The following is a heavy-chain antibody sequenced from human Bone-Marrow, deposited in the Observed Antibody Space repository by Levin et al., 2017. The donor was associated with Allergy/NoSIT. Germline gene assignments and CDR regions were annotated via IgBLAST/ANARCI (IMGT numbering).Heavy chain of an antibody. V-gene: IGHV3-30*18. Sequence: LSLTCAASGFTFSSYGMHWVRQAPGKGLEWVAVISYDGSNKYYADSVKGRFTISRDNSKNTLYLQMNSLRAEDTAVYYCAKDWYSDAFDIWGQGTMVTVSS. CDR1: GFTFSSYG. D-gene: IGHD6-13*01. CDR3: AKDWYSDAFDI. CDR2: ISYDGSNK. J-gene: IGHJ3*02.